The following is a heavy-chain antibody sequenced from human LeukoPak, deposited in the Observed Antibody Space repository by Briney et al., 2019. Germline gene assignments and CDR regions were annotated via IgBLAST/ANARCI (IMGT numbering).Heavy chain of an antibody. CDR3: AKDRLRWPPPYYFDY. CDR2: ISYDGSNK. CDR1: GFTFSNYG. V-gene: IGHV3-30*18. J-gene: IGHJ4*02. D-gene: IGHD4-23*01. Sequence: GGSLRLSCAASGFTFSNYGMHWVRQAPGKGLEWVAVISYDGSNKDSADPVKGRFTISRDNSKNTLYLQMNSLRAEDTAVYYCAKDRLRWPPPYYFDYWGQGTLVTVSS.